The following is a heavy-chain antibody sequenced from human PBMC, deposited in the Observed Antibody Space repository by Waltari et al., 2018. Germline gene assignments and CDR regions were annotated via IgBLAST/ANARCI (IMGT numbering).Heavy chain of an antibody. Sequence: EVQLVESGGGLIQPGGSLRLSCAASGFTLSSSEVNGVRQAPGKGLEGVSYIGRSGDIMFFADSVRCRFTISRDNAKNSLYLQMNSLRVEDTAVYYCAREQFYNSGIQGSAFDYWGQGTLVTVSS. CDR2: IGRSGDIM. V-gene: IGHV3-48*03. J-gene: IGHJ4*02. CDR3: AREQFYNSGIQGSAFDY. D-gene: IGHD3-10*01. CDR1: GFTLSSSE.